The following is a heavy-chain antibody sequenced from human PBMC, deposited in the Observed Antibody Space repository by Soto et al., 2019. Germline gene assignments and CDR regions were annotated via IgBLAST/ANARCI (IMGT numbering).Heavy chain of an antibody. J-gene: IGHJ6*02. CDR2: ISYDGSNK. CDR3: ARDLCPYSSSWPSTGPPDYYYGMYV. V-gene: IGHV3-30-3*01. Sequence: GGSLRLSCAASGFTFSSYAMHWVRQAPGKGLEWVAVISYDGSNKYYADSVKGRFTISRDNSKNTLYLQMNSLRAEDTAVYYYARDLCPYSSSWPSTGPPDYYYGMYVWGQGTTVTVS. CDR1: GFTFSSYA. D-gene: IGHD6-13*01.